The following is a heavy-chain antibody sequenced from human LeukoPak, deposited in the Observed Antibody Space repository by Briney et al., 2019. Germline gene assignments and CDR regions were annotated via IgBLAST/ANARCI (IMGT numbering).Heavy chain of an antibody. Sequence: PSETLSLTCIVSGYSISSNYYWGWIRQPPGKGLEWIGSIYHSGSTYYNPSLKSRVTISVDTSKNHFSLKPRSVTAADTAVYFCARGKSRGSHIDYWGQGTLVTVSS. CDR3: ARGKSRGSHIDY. CDR2: IYHSGST. J-gene: IGHJ4*02. CDR1: GYSISSNYY. D-gene: IGHD1-26*01. V-gene: IGHV4-38-2*02.